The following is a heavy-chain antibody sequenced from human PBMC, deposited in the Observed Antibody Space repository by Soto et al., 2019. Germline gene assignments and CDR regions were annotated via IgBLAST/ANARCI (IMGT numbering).Heavy chain of an antibody. D-gene: IGHD5-18*01. CDR2: INPNSGGT. CDR1: GYTFNAYY. Sequence: ASVKVSCKASGYTFNAYYMHWVRQAPRQGLEWMGWINPNSGGTNSAQKFQGRVTMTRDTSISTAYMELSRLKSDDTAVYYCVASSFGSYFDYWGQGTLVTVSS. CDR3: VASSFGSYFDY. V-gene: IGHV1-2*02. J-gene: IGHJ4*02.